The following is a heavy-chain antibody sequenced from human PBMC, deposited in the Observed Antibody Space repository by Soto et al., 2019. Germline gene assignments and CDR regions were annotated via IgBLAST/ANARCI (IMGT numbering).Heavy chain of an antibody. D-gene: IGHD4-4*01. J-gene: IGHJ5*02. CDR1: GYTLTELS. Sequence: ASVKVSCKVSGYTLTELSMHWVRQAPGKGLEWMGGFDPEDGETIYAQKFQGRITMTEDKSTDTAYMEVSSLRSEDTAVYYCATSGPYSNQPNWFDPWGQGTLVTVSS. CDR3: ATSGPYSNQPNWFDP. V-gene: IGHV1-24*01. CDR2: FDPEDGET.